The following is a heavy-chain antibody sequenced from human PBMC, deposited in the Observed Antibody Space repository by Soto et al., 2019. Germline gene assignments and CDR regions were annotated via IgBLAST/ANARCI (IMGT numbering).Heavy chain of an antibody. D-gene: IGHD6-6*01. CDR3: AQLVLFVRGMDV. CDR1: GGSVSSGSYY. CDR2: IYYSGST. Sequence: SETLSLTCTVSGGSVSSGSYYWSWIRQPPGKGLEWIGYIYYSGSTNYNPSLKSRVTISVDTSKNQFSLKLSSVTAADTAVYYCAQLVLFVRGMDVWGQGTTVTVSS. V-gene: IGHV4-61*01. J-gene: IGHJ6*02.